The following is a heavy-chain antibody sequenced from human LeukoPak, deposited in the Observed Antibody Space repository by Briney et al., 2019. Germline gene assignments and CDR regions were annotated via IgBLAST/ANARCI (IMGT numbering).Heavy chain of an antibody. Sequence: ASVKVSCKASGYTFINFYIHWVRQAPGQGLEWMGIINPSGGSATYAQKFQGRVTMTRDTSTSTVYMELSSLRSEDTDVYYCARMYSGSYDYWGQGTLVTVSS. J-gene: IGHJ4*02. CDR3: ARMYSGSYDY. CDR2: INPSGGSA. D-gene: IGHD1-26*01. CDR1: GYTFINFY. V-gene: IGHV1-46*01.